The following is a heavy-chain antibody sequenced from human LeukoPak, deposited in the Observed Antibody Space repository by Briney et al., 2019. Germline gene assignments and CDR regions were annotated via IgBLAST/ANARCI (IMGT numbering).Heavy chain of an antibody. CDR2: ISGSGGST. CDR3: ARDGGDDNSGYAAFDI. Sequence: GGSLRLSCAASGFTFRSYAMSWVRQAPGKGLEWVSSISGSGGSTYYADSVKGRFTISRDNSKNTLYLQMNSLRAEDTAVYYCARDGGDDNSGYAAFDIWGQGTMVTVPS. D-gene: IGHD3-22*01. V-gene: IGHV3-23*01. J-gene: IGHJ3*02. CDR1: GFTFRSYA.